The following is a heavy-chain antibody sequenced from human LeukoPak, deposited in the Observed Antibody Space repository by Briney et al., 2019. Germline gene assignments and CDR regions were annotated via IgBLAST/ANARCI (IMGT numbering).Heavy chain of an antibody. V-gene: IGHV1-8*01. J-gene: IGHJ4*02. Sequence: ASVKVSCKASGYTFTIYDINWVRQATGQGLEWMGWMNPNSGNTGYAQKFQGRVTMTRNTSISTAYMELSSLRSEDTAVYYCARALEPPSSPFDYWGQGTLVTVSS. CDR1: GYTFTIYD. D-gene: IGHD1-1*01. CDR3: ARALEPPSSPFDY. CDR2: MNPNSGNT.